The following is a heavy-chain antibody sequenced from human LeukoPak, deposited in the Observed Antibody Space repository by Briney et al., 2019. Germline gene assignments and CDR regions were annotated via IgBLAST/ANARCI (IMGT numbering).Heavy chain of an antibody. D-gene: IGHD2-15*01. CDR2: INPNSGGT. CDR1: GYTFTGYY. J-gene: IGHJ5*02. Sequence: GASVKVSCKASGYTFTGYYMHWVRQAPGQGLEWMGWINPNSGGTNYAQKFQGRVTMTRDTSISTASMELRSLRSDDTAVYYCAREGGYCSGGSCLRSSLNWFDPWGQGTLVTVSS. V-gene: IGHV1-2*02. CDR3: AREGGYCSGGSCLRSSLNWFDP.